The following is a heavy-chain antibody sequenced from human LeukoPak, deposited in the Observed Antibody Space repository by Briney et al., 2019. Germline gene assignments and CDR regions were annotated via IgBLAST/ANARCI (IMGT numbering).Heavy chain of an antibody. D-gene: IGHD6-19*01. CDR3: ARDLLAVASTGIGFDY. Sequence: GGSLRLSCAASGFTFSSYSMSWVRQAPGEGLEWVSAVTDSGDYTDYADSVKGRFTISRDNSKNTLYLQMNSLRAEDTAVYYCARDLLAVASTGIGFDYWGQGTLVTVSS. CDR1: GFTFSSYS. V-gene: IGHV3-23*01. J-gene: IGHJ4*02. CDR2: VTDSGDYT.